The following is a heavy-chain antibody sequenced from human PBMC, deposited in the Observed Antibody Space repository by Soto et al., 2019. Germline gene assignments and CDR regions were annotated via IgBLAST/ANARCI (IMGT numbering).Heavy chain of an antibody. J-gene: IGHJ4*02. D-gene: IGHD2-21*02. CDR1: GFTFSSYG. Sequence: QVQLVESGGGVVQPGRSLRLSCAASGFTFSSYGIHWVRQAPGKGLEWVAVISYDGTNKYYADSVRGRFTISRDNSKNTLYLQMNSLRVEDTAVYYCAKGGGDEGSYFDYWGQGTLVTVSS. CDR3: AKGGGDEGSYFDY. CDR2: ISYDGTNK. V-gene: IGHV3-30*18.